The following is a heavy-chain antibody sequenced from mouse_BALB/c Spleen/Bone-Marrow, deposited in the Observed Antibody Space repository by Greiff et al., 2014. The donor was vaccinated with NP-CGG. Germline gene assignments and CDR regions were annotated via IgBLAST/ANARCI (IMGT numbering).Heavy chain of an antibody. Sequence: VQLQQSGPGLVKPGALVKISCKASGYTFTSYDINWVKQRPGQGLEWIGWIYPGDGSTKYNEKFKGKATLTADKSSSTAYMQLSSLTSENSAVYFCARSGDSSGYGFAYWGQGTLVTVFA. CDR3: ARSGDSSGYGFAY. D-gene: IGHD3-2*01. J-gene: IGHJ3*01. CDR1: GYTFTSYD. CDR2: IYPGDGST. V-gene: IGHV1S56*01.